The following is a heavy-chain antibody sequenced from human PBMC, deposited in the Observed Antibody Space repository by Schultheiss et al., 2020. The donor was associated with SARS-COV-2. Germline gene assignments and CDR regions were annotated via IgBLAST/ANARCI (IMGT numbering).Heavy chain of an antibody. J-gene: IGHJ3*02. CDR1: GFTVSSNY. V-gene: IGHV3-53*05. CDR3: ARDYLNAAFDI. CDR2: IYSGGST. Sequence: GGSLRLSCAVSGFTVSSNYMSWVRQAPGKGLEWVSVIYSGGSTYFADSVKGRFTVSRDNSKNTLFPQMNSLRAEDTAVYYCARDYLNAAFDIWGQGTMVTVSS.